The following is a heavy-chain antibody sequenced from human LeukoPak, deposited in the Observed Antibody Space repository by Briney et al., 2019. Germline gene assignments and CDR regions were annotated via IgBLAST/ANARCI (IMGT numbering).Heavy chain of an antibody. J-gene: IGHJ4*02. D-gene: IGHD3-22*01. V-gene: IGHV4-31*03. Sequence: SQTLSLTCTVSGGSISGGGYYWSWIRQHPGKGLEWIGYIYYSGSTYYNPSLKSRVTISVDKSKNQFSLRLNSVTAADTAVYYCAGLKYYYDSSGYYYFDYWGQGTLVTVSS. CDR2: IYYSGST. CDR1: GGSISGGGYY. CDR3: AGLKYYYDSSGYYYFDY.